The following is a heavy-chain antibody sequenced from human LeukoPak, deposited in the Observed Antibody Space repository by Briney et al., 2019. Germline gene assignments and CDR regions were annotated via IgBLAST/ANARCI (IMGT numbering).Heavy chain of an antibody. V-gene: IGHV3-23*01. J-gene: IGHJ4*02. CDR3: AKGGRGACSSTSCYDPNFDY. CDR2: ISGSAEST. D-gene: IGHD2-2*01. CDR1: GFTFSDYA. Sequence: GGSLRLSCAASGFTFSDYAMAWVRQAPGKGLEWVSTISGSAESTYYAASVKGRFTISRDNSKNTPYLQMNSLRAEDTAVYYCAKGGRGACSSTSCYDPNFDYWGQGTLVTVSS.